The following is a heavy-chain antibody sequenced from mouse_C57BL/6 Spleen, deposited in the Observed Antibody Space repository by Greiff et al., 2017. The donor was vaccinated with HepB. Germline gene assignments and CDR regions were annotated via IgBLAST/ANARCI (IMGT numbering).Heavy chain of an antibody. J-gene: IGHJ2*01. CDR2: IDPSDSYT. Sequence: QVQLQQPGAELVMPGASVKLSCKASGYTFTSYWMHWVKQRPGQGLEWIGEIDPSDSYTNYNQKFKGKSTLTVDQSSSTAYMQLSSLTSEDSAVYYCARRNYYYGSSYDYWGQGTTLTVSS. CDR1: GYTFTSYW. D-gene: IGHD1-1*01. CDR3: ARRNYYYGSSYDY. V-gene: IGHV1-69*01.